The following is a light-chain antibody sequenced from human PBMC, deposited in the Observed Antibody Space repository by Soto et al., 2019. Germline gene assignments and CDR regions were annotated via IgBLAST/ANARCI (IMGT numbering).Light chain of an antibody. CDR3: QQRRYWPVT. J-gene: IGKJ1*01. Sequence: EIVLTQSPAILSMSPGERATLSCRASQSVSSYFAWYQQKPGQAPRPLIYDASNRATGVPARFSGSGSGTDFPLTISSLEPEDFAVYYCQQRRYWPVTFGQGTKVEIK. CDR2: DAS. CDR1: QSVSSY. V-gene: IGKV3-11*01.